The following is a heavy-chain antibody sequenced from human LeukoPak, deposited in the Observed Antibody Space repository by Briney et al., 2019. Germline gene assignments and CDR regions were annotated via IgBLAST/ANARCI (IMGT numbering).Heavy chain of an antibody. J-gene: IGHJ5*02. D-gene: IGHD6-13*01. CDR2: IYNSGST. CDR1: GYSISSGYF. Sequence: PSETLSLTCTVSGYSISSGYFWGWIRPPPGKGLEWIGTIYNSGSTYYNASLESRVTISADTSKNQFSLKLSSVTAADTAVYYCARAYSSSWYSNWFDPWGQGTLVTVSS. CDR3: ARAYSSSWYSNWFDP. V-gene: IGHV4-38-2*02.